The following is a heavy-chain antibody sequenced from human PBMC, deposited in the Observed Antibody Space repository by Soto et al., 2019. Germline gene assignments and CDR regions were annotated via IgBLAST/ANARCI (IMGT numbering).Heavy chain of an antibody. J-gene: IGHJ4*02. CDR2: TSYDGSNK. CDR3: ANGHCIGTNCREVPGDY. CDR1: GFTLSIYG. D-gene: IGHD2-2*01. Sequence: QVQLVESGGGVVQPGRSLRLSCAASGFTLSIYGMHWVRQAPGKGLEWVALTSYDGSNKYYADSVKGRFTISRDSSKNTVFLQMNSLRDEDTAVYYCANGHCIGTNCREVPGDYWGQGTLVTVSS. V-gene: IGHV3-30*18.